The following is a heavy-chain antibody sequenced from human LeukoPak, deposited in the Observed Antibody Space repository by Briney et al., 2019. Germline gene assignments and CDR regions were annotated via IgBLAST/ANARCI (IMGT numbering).Heavy chain of an antibody. J-gene: IGHJ4*02. CDR1: GGSFSGYY. Sequence: SETLSLTCAVYGGSFSGYYWSWIRQPPGKGLEWIGEINHSGSTNYNPSLKSRVTISVDTSKNQFSLQLSSVTAADTAVYYCARIQIITMVRGVIPSFFDYWGQGTLVTVSS. D-gene: IGHD3-10*01. CDR3: ARIQIITMVRGVIPSFFDY. CDR2: INHSGST. V-gene: IGHV4-34*01.